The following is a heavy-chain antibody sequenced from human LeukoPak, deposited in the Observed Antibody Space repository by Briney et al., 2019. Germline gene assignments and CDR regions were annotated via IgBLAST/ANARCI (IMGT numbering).Heavy chain of an antibody. Sequence: GGSLRLSCEASGFTSSNYWMHWVRQPPGKGLMWVSQISTDGSQTFYADSVKGRITISRDNAKNTLFLQMDSLRPEDTAVYYCVRSLRSADFWGQGTLVTVSS. CDR1: GFTSSNYW. CDR3: VRSLRSADF. CDR2: ISTDGSQT. J-gene: IGHJ4*02. V-gene: IGHV3-74*01.